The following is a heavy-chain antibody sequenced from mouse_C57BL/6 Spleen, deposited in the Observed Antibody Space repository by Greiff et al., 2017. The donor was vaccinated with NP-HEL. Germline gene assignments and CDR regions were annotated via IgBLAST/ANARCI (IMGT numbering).Heavy chain of an antibody. CDR3: ARSWLLRSHYFDY. CDR2: IHPNSGST. CDR1: GYTFTSYW. Sequence: QVQLQQPGAELVKPGASVKLSCKASGYTFTSYWMHWVKQRPGQGLEWIGMIHPNSGSTNYNEKFKSKAALTVDKSSSTAYMQLSSLTSEDSAVYYCARSWLLRSHYFDYWGQGTTLTVSS. V-gene: IGHV1-64*01. J-gene: IGHJ2*01. D-gene: IGHD2-3*01.